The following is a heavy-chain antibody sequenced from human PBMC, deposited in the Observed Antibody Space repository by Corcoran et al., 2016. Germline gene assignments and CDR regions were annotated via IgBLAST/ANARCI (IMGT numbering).Heavy chain of an antibody. J-gene: IGHJ6*02. CDR2: ISYDGSNK. Sequence: QVQLVESGGGVVQPGRSLRLSCAASGFTFSSYGMHWVRQAPGKGLEWVAVISYDGSNKYYADSVKGRFTISRDNSKNTLYLQMNSLRAEDTAVYYCAKGLLWFGERGVYYYYGMDVWGQGTTVTVSS. CDR1: GFTFSSYG. D-gene: IGHD3-10*01. CDR3: AKGLLWFGERGVYYYYGMDV. V-gene: IGHV3-30*18.